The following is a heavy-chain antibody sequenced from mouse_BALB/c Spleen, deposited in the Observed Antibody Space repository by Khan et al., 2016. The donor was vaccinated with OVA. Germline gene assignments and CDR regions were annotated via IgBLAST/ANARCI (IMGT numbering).Heavy chain of an antibody. CDR3: TRSGYGIFAY. J-gene: IGHJ3*01. Sequence: QVQLQQPGAELVKPGASVKLSCKASGYTFSSYYIYWVKQRPGQGLEWIGEINPNNGGTNFNEKFKSKATLTVDRSSSTAYMKLSSLTSEDSAVYYCTRSGYGIFAYWGQGTLVTVSA. CDR1: GYTFSSYY. D-gene: IGHD2-10*02. CDR2: INPNNGGT. V-gene: IGHV1S81*02.